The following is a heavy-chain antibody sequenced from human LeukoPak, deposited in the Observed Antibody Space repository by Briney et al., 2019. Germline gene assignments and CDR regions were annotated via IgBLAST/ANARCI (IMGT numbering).Heavy chain of an antibody. CDR3: AREREMANFDY. V-gene: IGHV1-8*01. J-gene: IGHJ4*02. D-gene: IGHD2-8*01. CDR2: MNPNSGNT. Sequence: GASVKVSCKASGYTFTSYDINWVRQATGQGLEWMGWMNPNSGNTCYAQKFQGRVTMTRNTSISTAYMELSSLRSEDTAVYYCAREREMANFDYWGQGTLVTVSS. CDR1: GYTFTSYD.